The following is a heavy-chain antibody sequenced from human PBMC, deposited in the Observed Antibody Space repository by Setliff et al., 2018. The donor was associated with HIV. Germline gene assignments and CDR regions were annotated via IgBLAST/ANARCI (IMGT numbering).Heavy chain of an antibody. CDR2: IYTSGST. CDR1: GGSISSYY. V-gene: IGHV4-4*08. D-gene: IGHD3-22*01. Sequence: LSLTCTVSGGSISSYYWSWIRQPPGKGLEWIGYIYTSGSTNYNPSLKSRVTISVDTSKNQFSLKLSSVTAADTAVYYCARGSYYYDSSGYYYYFDYWGQGTLVTVSS. CDR3: ARGSYYYDSSGYYYYFDY. J-gene: IGHJ4*02.